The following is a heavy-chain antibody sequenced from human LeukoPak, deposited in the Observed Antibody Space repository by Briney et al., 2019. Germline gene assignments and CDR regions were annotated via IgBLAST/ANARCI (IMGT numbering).Heavy chain of an antibody. J-gene: IGHJ4*02. Sequence: GGSLRLSCAASGFTFSSYAMSWVRQAPGMGLEWVSAISGSGGSTYYADSVKGRFTISRDNSKNTLYLQMNSLRAEDTAVYYCAKAEGDCSSTSCLYYFYYWGQGTLVTVSS. CDR3: AKAEGDCSSTSCLYYFYY. CDR1: GFTFSSYA. CDR2: ISGSGGST. V-gene: IGHV3-23*01. D-gene: IGHD2-2*01.